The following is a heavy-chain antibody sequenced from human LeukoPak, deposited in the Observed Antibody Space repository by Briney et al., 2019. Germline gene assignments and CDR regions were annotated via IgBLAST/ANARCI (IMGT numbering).Heavy chain of an antibody. V-gene: IGHV1-18*01. CDR3: ARGSRQQLVPPGRRWFDP. D-gene: IGHD6-13*01. CDR1: GYTFTSYG. CDR2: ISAYNGNT. Sequence: GASVKVSCKASGYTFTSYGISWVRQAPGQGLEWMGWISAYNGNTNYAQKLQGRVTMTTDTSTSTAYMELRSLRSDDTAVYYCARGSRQQLVPPGRRWFDPWGQGTLVTVSS. J-gene: IGHJ5*02.